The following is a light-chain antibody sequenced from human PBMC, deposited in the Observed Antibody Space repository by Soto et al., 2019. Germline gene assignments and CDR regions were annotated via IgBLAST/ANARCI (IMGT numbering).Light chain of an antibody. CDR3: SSYRGRIVD. CDR2: EVS. Sequence: QSALTQPASVSGSPGQSITISCTGTSSDVGGYNYVSWYQQHPGKAPKLLIYEVSNRPSGVSHRFSGSKSGNTASLTISGLQAEDEADYYCSSYRGRIVDLGTGTKLTVL. J-gene: IGLJ1*01. CDR1: SSDVGGYNY. V-gene: IGLV2-14*01.